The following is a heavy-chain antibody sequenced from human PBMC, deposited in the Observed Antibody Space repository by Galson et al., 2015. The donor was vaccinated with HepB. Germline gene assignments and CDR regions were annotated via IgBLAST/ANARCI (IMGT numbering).Heavy chain of an antibody. CDR3: ARGGLEFTWELPISYWYFDL. Sequence: ETLSLTCTVSGGSISSYYWSWIRQPPGKGLEWIGYIYYSGSTNYNPSLKSRVTISVDTSKNQFSLKLSSVTAADTAVYYCARGGLEFTWELPISYWYFDLWGRGTLVTVSS. V-gene: IGHV4-59*01. D-gene: IGHD1-26*01. J-gene: IGHJ2*01. CDR2: IYYSGST. CDR1: GGSISSYY.